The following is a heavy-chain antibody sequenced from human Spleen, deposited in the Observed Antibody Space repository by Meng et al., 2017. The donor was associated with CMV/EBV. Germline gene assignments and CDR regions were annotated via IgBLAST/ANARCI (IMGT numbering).Heavy chain of an antibody. CDR3: ARDHDIVVSGWFDP. Sequence: KASGGTFSRYAISWVRQSPGQGLEWMGMIIPAFRTTNYAQKFQGRVTITTDESTSTAYMELGGLRSEDTAVYYCARDHDIVVSGWFDPWGQGTLVTVSS. V-gene: IGHV1-69*05. CDR1: GGTFSRYA. D-gene: IGHD2-2*01. J-gene: IGHJ5*02. CDR2: IIPAFRTT.